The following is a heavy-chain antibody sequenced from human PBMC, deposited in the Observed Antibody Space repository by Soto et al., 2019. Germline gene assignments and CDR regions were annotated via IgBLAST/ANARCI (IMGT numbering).Heavy chain of an antibody. Sequence: GGSLRLSCAASGFTFSGYEMNWVRQAPGKGLEWVSYISSSGSTIYYADSVKGRFTISRDNAKNSLYLQMNSLRAEDTAVYYCARFDSSGYDNAYYYYGMDVWGQGTPVTVSS. D-gene: IGHD3-22*01. CDR1: GFTFSGYE. CDR2: ISSSGSTI. CDR3: ARFDSSGYDNAYYYYGMDV. V-gene: IGHV3-48*03. J-gene: IGHJ6*02.